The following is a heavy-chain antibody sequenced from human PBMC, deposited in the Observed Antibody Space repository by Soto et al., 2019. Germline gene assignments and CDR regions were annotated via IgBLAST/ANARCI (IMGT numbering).Heavy chain of an antibody. CDR1: GGSISSGGYS. J-gene: IGHJ6*02. D-gene: IGHD4-17*01. V-gene: IGHV4-30-2*01. CDR3: ARAHYGDYGYGMDV. CDR2: IYHSGTT. Sequence: QLQLQESGSGLVKPSQTLSLTCAVSGGSISSGGYSWSWIRQPPGKGLEWIGYIYHSGTTYYNPSLKNRVTISVDRSKNQFSLKLSSVTAADTAVYYCARAHYGDYGYGMDVWGQGTTVTVSS.